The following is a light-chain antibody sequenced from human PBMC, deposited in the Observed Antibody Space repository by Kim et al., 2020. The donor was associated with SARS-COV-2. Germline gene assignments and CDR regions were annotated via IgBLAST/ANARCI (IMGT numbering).Light chain of an antibody. CDR3: QSYDSNTQV. CDR1: SGSIASNY. J-gene: IGLJ3*02. Sequence: GKTVTISCTRSSGSIASNYVQWYRQRPDSAPTTVIYEDSQRPSGVPDRFSGSIDSSSNSASLTISGLKTEDEADYYCQSYDSNTQVFGGGTQLTVL. V-gene: IGLV6-57*03. CDR2: EDS.